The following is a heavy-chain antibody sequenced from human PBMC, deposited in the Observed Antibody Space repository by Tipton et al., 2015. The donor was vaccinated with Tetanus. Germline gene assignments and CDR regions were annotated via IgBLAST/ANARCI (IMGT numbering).Heavy chain of an antibody. J-gene: IGHJ3*02. V-gene: IGHV5-51*01. CDR1: GYSFTSYW. CDR3: ARQMRRSYFAFDI. Sequence: QLVQSGAEVKKPGESLKISCKGSGYSFTSYWIGCVRQMPGKGLEWMGIIYPGDSDTRYSPSFQGQVTISADKPISTAYLQWSSLKASDTAMYYCARQMRRSYFAFDIWGQGTMVTVSS. CDR2: IYPGDSDT. D-gene: IGHD1-26*01.